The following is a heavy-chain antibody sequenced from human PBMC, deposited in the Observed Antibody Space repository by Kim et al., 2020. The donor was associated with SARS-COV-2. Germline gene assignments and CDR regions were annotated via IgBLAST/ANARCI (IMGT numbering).Heavy chain of an antibody. CDR1: GYTFTSYA. D-gene: IGHD3-10*01. CDR2: INAGNGNT. CDR3: VRTSSGSYQLPLY. J-gene: IGHJ4*02. Sequence: ASVKVSCKASGYTFTSYAMHWVRQAPGQRLEWMGWINAGNGNTKYSQKFQGRVTITRDTSASTAYMELSSLRSEDTAVYYCVRTSSGSYQLPLYWGQGTLVTVSS. V-gene: IGHV1-3*01.